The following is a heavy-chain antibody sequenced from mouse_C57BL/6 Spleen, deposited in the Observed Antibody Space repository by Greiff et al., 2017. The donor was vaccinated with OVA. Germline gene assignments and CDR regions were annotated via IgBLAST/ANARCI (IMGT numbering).Heavy chain of an antibody. CDR1: GFNIKDYY. CDR2: IDPEDGET. Sequence: EVKLQESGAELVKPGASVKLSCTDSGFNIKDYYMHWVKQRTEQGLEWIGRIDPEDGETKYAPKFQGKATITADTSSNTAYLQLSSLTSEDTAVYYCAKNYGNLAWFAYWGQGTLVTVSA. J-gene: IGHJ3*01. V-gene: IGHV14-2*01. CDR3: AKNYGNLAWFAY. D-gene: IGHD2-1*01.